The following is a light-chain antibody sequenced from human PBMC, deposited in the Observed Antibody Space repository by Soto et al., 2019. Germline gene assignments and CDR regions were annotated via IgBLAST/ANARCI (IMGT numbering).Light chain of an antibody. CDR2: GAS. Sequence: DIQMTQSPSSLSASVGDRVTITCRASQGISNYLAWFQQLPGRAPKSLIYGASSLQSGVPSRFSGRGSETDFTLTISSLQPEDTATYYCQQYKSYPFTFGPGTKVDIK. CDR3: QQYKSYPFT. J-gene: IGKJ3*01. CDR1: QGISNY. V-gene: IGKV1-16*01.